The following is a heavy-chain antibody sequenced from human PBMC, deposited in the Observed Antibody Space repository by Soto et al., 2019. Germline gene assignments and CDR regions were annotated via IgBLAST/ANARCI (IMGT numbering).Heavy chain of an antibody. J-gene: IGHJ4*02. Sequence: ASVKVSCKASGYTFTGYAMHWVRQAPGQRLEWMGWINAGNGNTKYSQKFQGRVTITRDTSASTAYMELSSLRSEDTAVYDCARAVAVPADFDYWGQGTLVTVAS. CDR1: GYTFTGYA. D-gene: IGHD6-19*01. V-gene: IGHV1-3*01. CDR3: ARAVAVPADFDY. CDR2: INAGNGNT.